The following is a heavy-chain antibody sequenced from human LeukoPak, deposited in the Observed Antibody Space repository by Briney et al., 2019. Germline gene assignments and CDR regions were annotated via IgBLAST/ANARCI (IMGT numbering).Heavy chain of an antibody. CDR2: ISSTSSTI. Sequence: GGSLRLSCAASGFTFSNYGMNWVRQAPGKGLEWVSYISSTSSTINYVDFVKGRFTISRDKNSLYLQMNSLRAEDTAVYYCARGGSSRPDYWGQGTLVTVSS. J-gene: IGHJ4*02. CDR3: ARGGSSRPDY. V-gene: IGHV3-48*01. CDR1: GFTFSNYG.